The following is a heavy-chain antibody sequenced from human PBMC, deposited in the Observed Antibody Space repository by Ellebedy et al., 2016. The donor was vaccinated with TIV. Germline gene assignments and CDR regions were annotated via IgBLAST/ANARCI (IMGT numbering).Heavy chain of an antibody. CDR3: ATTSGYGTGWYGRNAY. CDR1: GFTFSSSA. Sequence: PGGSLRLSCAASGFTFSSSAMSWIRQAPGKGLELVSAILSGGPTSYADSVQGRFTISRDNSENTLYLQMNSLRVEGTAVYYCATTSGYGTGWYGRNAYWGQGTLVTVSS. V-gene: IGHV3-23*01. J-gene: IGHJ4*02. D-gene: IGHD6-19*01. CDR2: ILSGGPT.